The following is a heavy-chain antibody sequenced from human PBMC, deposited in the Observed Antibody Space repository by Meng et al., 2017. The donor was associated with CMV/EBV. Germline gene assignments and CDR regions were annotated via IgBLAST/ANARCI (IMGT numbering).Heavy chain of an antibody. CDR1: GGTVSRYA. CDR2: IIPIFGTA. J-gene: IGHJ5*02. V-gene: IGHV1-69*05. D-gene: IGHD3-3*01. CDR3: ARIPGVYDFWSGPQGGWFDP. Sequence: SVTVSCKASGGTVSRYAISWVRQAPGQGLEWMGGIIPIFGTANYAQKFQGRVTITTDESTSTAYMELSSLRSEDTAVYYCARIPGVYDFWSGPQGGWFDPWGQGTLVTVSS.